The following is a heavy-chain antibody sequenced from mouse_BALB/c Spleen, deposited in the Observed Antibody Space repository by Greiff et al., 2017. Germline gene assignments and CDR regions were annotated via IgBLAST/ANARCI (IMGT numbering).Heavy chain of an antibody. J-gene: IGHJ4*01. CDR3: ARDWTDYYAMDY. Sequence: VQLQQSAAELARPGASVKMSCKASGYTFTSYTMHWVKQRPGQGLEWIGYINPSSGYTEYNQKFKDKTTLTADKSSSTAYMQLSSLTSEDSAVYYCARDWTDYYAMDYWGQGTSVTVSS. CDR2: INPSSGYT. CDR1: GYTFTSYT. V-gene: IGHV1-4*02.